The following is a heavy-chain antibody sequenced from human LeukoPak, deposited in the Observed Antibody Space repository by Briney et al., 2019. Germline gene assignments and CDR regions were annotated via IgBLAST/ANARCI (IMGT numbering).Heavy chain of an antibody. CDR1: GNTLTELS. J-gene: IGHJ4*02. CDR2: FDPEDGKT. D-gene: IGHD6-19*01. V-gene: IGHV1-24*01. Sequence: ASVKVSCKMSGNTLTELSIRWVRQSPGKGLEWMGGFDPEDGKTFYSQKFQDRVTVTEDTSTDTAYLELSSLRSEDTAVYYCATGSSGWPHEYWGQGTLVTVSS. CDR3: ATGSSGWPHEY.